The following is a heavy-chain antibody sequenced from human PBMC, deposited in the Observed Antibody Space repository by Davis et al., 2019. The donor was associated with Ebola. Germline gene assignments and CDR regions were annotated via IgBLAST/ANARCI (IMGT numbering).Heavy chain of an antibody. D-gene: IGHD3-3*01. CDR3: ARSLRFLEWLYQDAFDI. Sequence: GESLKISCAASGFTFSSYNMNWVRQAPGKGLEWVSNISSSSNSIYYADSVKGRFTISRVNAKNSLYLQMNSLRDEDTAVYYCARSLRFLEWLYQDAFDIWGQGTMVTVCS. CDR2: ISSSSNSI. CDR1: GFTFSSYN. J-gene: IGHJ3*02. V-gene: IGHV3-48*02.